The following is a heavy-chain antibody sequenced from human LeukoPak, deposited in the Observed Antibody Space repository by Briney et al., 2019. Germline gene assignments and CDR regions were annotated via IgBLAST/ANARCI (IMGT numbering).Heavy chain of an antibody. CDR3: ARGIHRAVAGRRPNWFDP. D-gene: IGHD6-19*01. J-gene: IGHJ5*02. CDR2: MNPNSGNT. V-gene: IGHV1-8*01. Sequence: ASVKVSCKASGYTFTSYDINWVRQATGQGLGWMGWMNPNSGNTGYAQKFQGRVTMTRNTSISTAYMELSSLRSEDTAVYYCARGIHRAVAGRRPNWFDPWGQGTLVTVSS. CDR1: GYTFTSYD.